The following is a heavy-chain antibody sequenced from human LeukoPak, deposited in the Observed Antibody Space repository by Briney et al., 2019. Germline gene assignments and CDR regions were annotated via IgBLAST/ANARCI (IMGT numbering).Heavy chain of an antibody. CDR2: ISSSSSYI. J-gene: IGHJ3*02. CDR3: ARGYSNYGYTFDM. CDR1: GFTFSSHS. D-gene: IGHD4-11*01. Sequence: GGSLRLSCAASGFTFSSHSMNWVCQTPGKGLEWVSSISSSSSYIYYADSMKGRFTISRDNAKNSLYLQMNSLRAEDTAVYYCARGYSNYGYTFDMWGQGTMVTVSS. V-gene: IGHV3-21*01.